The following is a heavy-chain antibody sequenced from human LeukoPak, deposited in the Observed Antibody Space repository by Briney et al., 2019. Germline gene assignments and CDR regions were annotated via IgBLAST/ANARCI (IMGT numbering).Heavy chain of an antibody. D-gene: IGHD5-12*01. Sequence: PGGSLRLSCAASGFTFSSYGMHWVRQAPGKGLEWVAVISYDGSNKYYADSVKGRFTISRDNAKNSLYLQMNSLRAEDTAVYYCARQDSGYLFADYWGQGTLVTVSS. CDR2: ISYDGSNK. CDR1: GFTFSSYG. J-gene: IGHJ4*02. CDR3: ARQDSGYLFADY. V-gene: IGHV3-30*03.